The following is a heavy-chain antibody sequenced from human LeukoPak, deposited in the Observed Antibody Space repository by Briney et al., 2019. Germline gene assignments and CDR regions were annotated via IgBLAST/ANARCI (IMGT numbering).Heavy chain of an antibody. V-gene: IGHV3-30*02. CDR1: GFAFSNSG. CDR3: AKDQYYDFWSGYPSYFDY. CDR2: IRYDGSNK. D-gene: IGHD3-3*01. Sequence: GGSLRLSCAASGFAFSNSGMHWVRQAPGKGLEWVAFIRYDGSNKYYADSVKGRFTISRDNSKNTLYLQMNSLRAEDTAVYYCAKDQYYDFWSGYPSYFDYWGQGTLVTVSS. J-gene: IGHJ4*02.